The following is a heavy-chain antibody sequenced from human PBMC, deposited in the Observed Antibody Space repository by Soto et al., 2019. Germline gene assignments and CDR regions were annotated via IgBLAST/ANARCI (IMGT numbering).Heavy chain of an antibody. CDR1: GYIFVNYG. CDR3: AMVDKYVTPTPQDV. CDR2: ISPYTGDT. V-gene: IGHV1-18*01. D-gene: IGHD5-12*01. J-gene: IGHJ6*02. Sequence: QVQLVQSGDEMKKPGASVRVSCKASGYIFVNYGIAWVRQAPGQGLEWMGWISPYTGDTHSASKVQGRLTMTTDTSTSTAYMALGSLTSDDTAVYYCAMVDKYVTPTPQDVWGQGTTVTVSS.